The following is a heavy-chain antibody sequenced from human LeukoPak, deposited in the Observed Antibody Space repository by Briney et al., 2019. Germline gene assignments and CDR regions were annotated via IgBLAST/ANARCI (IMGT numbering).Heavy chain of an antibody. Sequence: GGSLRLSCSASGFTFGDHAMSWVRQAPGKGLEWVGFIRSKAYRGTTEYAASVKDRFTISRDDYTSVAYLQMNSLKTEDTAIYYCARGPTHLWIYNGMDVWGQGTTVTVSS. CDR2: IRSKAYRGTT. V-gene: IGHV3-49*04. D-gene: IGHD5-18*01. CDR3: ARGPTHLWIYNGMDV. J-gene: IGHJ6*02. CDR1: GFTFGDHA.